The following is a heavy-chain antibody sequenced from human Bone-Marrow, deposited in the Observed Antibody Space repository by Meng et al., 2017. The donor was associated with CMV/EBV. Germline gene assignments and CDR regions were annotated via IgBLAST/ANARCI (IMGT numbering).Heavy chain of an antibody. J-gene: IGHJ5*02. D-gene: IGHD5-12*01. CDR2: ISAYNGNT. V-gene: IGHV1-18*01. CDR3: ARETDSGCDLNWFDP. Sequence: SGYTFTSYGISWVRQAPGQGLEWMGWISAYNGNTNYAQKLQGRVTMTTDTSTSTAYMELRSLRSDDTAVYYCARETDSGCDLNWFDPWGQGTLVTVSS. CDR1: GYTFTSYG.